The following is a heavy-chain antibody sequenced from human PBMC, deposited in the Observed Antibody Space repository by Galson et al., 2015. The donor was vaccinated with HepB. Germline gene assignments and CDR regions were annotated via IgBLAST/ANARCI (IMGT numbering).Heavy chain of an antibody. Sequence: LRLSCAASGFTFDDYAMHWVRQAPGKGLEWVSGISRSSTNIGYADSMRGRITISRDNAKNSLYLQMNSLRPEDTAFYYCAKGTTVSPLDAFHIWGQGTLVTVSS. J-gene: IGHJ3*02. CDR2: ISRSSTNI. CDR1: GFTFDDYA. CDR3: AKGTTVSPLDAFHI. D-gene: IGHD4-17*01. V-gene: IGHV3-9*01.